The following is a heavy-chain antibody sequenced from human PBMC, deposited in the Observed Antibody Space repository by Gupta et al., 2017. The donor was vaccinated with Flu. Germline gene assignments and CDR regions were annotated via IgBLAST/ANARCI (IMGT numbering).Heavy chain of an antibody. CDR1: GFTFSSYA. Sequence: EVQLLESGGGLVQPGGSLRLSCAASGFTFSSYAMSCVRQAPGKGLEWVSAISGSGGSTYYADSVKGRFTISRDNSKNTLYLQMNSLRAEDTAVYYCAKRLGVGSYYYYGMDVWGQGTTVTVSS. D-gene: IGHD3-3*01. V-gene: IGHV3-23*01. CDR3: AKRLGVGSYYYYGMDV. J-gene: IGHJ6*02. CDR2: ISGSGGST.